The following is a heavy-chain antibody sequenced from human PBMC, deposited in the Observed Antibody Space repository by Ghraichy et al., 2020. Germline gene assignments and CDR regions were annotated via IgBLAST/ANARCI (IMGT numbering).Heavy chain of an antibody. D-gene: IGHD3-3*01. CDR1: GFTFSSYS. CDR2: ISSSSSYI. CDR3: ARGEFWSGYYTGGYYYGMDV. V-gene: IGHV3-21*01. Sequence: GGSLRLSCAASGFTFSSYSMNWVRQAPGKGLEWVSSISSSSSYIYYADSVKGRFTISRDNAKNSLYLQMNSLRAEDTAVYYCARGEFWSGYYTGGYYYGMDVWGQGTTVTVSS. J-gene: IGHJ6*02.